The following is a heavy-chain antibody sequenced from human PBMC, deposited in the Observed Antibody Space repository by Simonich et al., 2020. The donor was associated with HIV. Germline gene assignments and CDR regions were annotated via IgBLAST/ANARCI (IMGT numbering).Heavy chain of an antibody. Sequence: QVQLQQWGAGLLKPSETLSLTCAVYGGSFSGYYWSWIRRPPGKGLEWIGEINHRGSTNYNPSLKSLVTISVDTSKNQFSLKLSSVTAADTAVYYCARRHPTTVTTPYFDYWGQGTLVTVSS. CDR1: GGSFSGYY. CDR3: ARRHPTTVTTPYFDY. V-gene: IGHV4-34*01. J-gene: IGHJ4*02. D-gene: IGHD4-17*01. CDR2: INHRGST.